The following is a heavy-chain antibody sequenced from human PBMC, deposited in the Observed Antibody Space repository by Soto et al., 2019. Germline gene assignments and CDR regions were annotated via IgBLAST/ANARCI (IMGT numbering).Heavy chain of an antibody. Sequence: EVQLVESGGVSVQPGGSLRLSCAASGFSLSNYWMHWVRQAPGKGLVWVSRINIDGSTTTYADSVKGRFTISRDNAQNTLYLKMNRLRDADTAVYYCVRIRRGDGYTFGYWGQGTLVTVSS. V-gene: IGHV3-74*01. J-gene: IGHJ4*02. CDR3: VRIRRGDGYTFGY. D-gene: IGHD5-12*01. CDR2: INIDGSTT. CDR1: GFSLSNYW.